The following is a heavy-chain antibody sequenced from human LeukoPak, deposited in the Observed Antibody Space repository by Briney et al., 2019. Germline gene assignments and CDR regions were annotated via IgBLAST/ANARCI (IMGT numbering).Heavy chain of an antibody. V-gene: IGHV4-34*01. CDR3: ARGGLKLELLPARARKSYYFDY. Sequence: KPSETLSLTCAVYGGSFSGYYWSWLRQSPGKGLEWLGEINHSGSNKYHSSLKSRVTISVDTSKSQFSLKLRSVTAADTAVYYCARGGLKLELLPARARKSYYFDYWGQGTLVTVSS. D-gene: IGHD1-26*01. CDR1: GGSFSGYY. CDR2: INHSGSN. J-gene: IGHJ4*02.